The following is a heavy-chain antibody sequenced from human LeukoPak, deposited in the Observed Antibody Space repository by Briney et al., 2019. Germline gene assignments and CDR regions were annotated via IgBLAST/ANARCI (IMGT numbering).Heavy chain of an antibody. Sequence: GGSLRLSCAASGFTFSSYSMNWVRQAPGKGLEWVAVISYDGSNKYYADSVKGRFTISRDNSKNTLYLQMNSLRAEDTAVYYCAKGEALDIWGQGTMVTVSS. CDR1: GFTFSSYS. CDR3: AKGEALDI. D-gene: IGHD1-26*01. V-gene: IGHV3-30*18. J-gene: IGHJ3*02. CDR2: ISYDGSNK.